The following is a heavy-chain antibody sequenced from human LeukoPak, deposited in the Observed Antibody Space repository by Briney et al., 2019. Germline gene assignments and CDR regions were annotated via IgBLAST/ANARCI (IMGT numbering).Heavy chain of an antibody. D-gene: IGHD2-2*01. CDR3: ARARSQLLYYFDY. J-gene: IGHJ4*02. V-gene: IGHV4-38-2*02. Sequence: SETLSLTCTVSGYSISSGYYWGWIRQPPGKGLEWIGSIYHSGSTYYNPSLKSRVTISVDTSKNQFSLKLSSVTAADTAVYYCARARSQLLYYFDYWGQGTLVTVSS. CDR2: IYHSGST. CDR1: GYSISSGYY.